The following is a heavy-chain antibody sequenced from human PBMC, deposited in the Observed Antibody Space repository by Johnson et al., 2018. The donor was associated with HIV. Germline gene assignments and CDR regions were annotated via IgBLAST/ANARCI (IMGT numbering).Heavy chain of an antibody. CDR2: INWSGGST. V-gene: IGHV3-20*04. Sequence: VQLVESGGGLVKPGGSLRLSCAASGFTFDDYGMTWVRQAPGKGLEWVSGINWSGGSTGYADSVKGRFPISRDNAKNSLYLQMNSLRAEDTALYYCGRLGYCSGGSCYASDAFDIWGHGTMVTVSS. CDR1: GFTFDDYG. CDR3: GRLGYCSGGSCYASDAFDI. J-gene: IGHJ3*02. D-gene: IGHD2-15*01.